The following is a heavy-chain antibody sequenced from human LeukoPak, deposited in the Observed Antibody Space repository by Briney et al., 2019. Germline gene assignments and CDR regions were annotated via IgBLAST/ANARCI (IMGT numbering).Heavy chain of an antibody. CDR3: ARVAYSSGWYGRARTLDPPFDY. CDR2: ISSSSSYI. V-gene: IGHV3-21*01. D-gene: IGHD6-19*01. Sequence: PGGSLRLSCAASGFTFSSCSMNWVRQAPGKGLEWVSSISSSSSYIYYADSVKGRFTISRDNAKNSLYLQMNSLRAEDTAVYYCARVAYSSGWYGRARTLDPPFDYWGQGTLVTVSS. J-gene: IGHJ4*02. CDR1: GFTFSSCS.